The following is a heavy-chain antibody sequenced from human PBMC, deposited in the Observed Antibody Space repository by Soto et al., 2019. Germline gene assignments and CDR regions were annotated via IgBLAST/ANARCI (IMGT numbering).Heavy chain of an antibody. CDR3: ARHFDGSGYYPDY. CDR1: GYRFTSYW. D-gene: IGHD3-22*01. J-gene: IGHJ4*02. Sequence: GESLKISCKGSGYRFTSYWIAWVRQMPGKGLEWVGIVYPDDSDIRYSPSFQGQVTISADRSNSTAYLQWRSLKASDTAIYFCARHFDGSGYYPDYWGQGTQVTVSS. CDR2: VYPDDSDI. V-gene: IGHV5-51*01.